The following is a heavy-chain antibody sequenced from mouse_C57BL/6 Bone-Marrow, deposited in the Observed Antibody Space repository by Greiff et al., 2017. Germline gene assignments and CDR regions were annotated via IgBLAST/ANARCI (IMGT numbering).Heavy chain of an antibody. Sequence: EVMLVESGGGLVKPGGSLKLSCAASGFTFSSYAMSWVRQTPEKRLEWVATISDGGSYTYYPDNVKGRFTISRDNAKNNLYLQMSHLKSEDTAMYYCARDKVNYDYFDYWGQGTTLTVSS. D-gene: IGHD2-1*01. CDR2: ISDGGSYT. CDR1: GFTFSSYA. J-gene: IGHJ2*01. CDR3: ARDKVNYDYFDY. V-gene: IGHV5-4*01.